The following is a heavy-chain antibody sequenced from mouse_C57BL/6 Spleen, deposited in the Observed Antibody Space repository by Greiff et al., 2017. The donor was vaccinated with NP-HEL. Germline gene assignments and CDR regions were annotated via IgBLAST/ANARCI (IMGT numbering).Heavy chain of an antibody. CDR3: ARGDVGFAY. CDR2: IYPSDSET. Sequence: QVHVKQPGAELVRPGSSVKLSCKASGYTFTSYWMDWVKQRPGQGLEWIGNIYPSDSETHYNQKFKDKATLTVDKSSSTAYMQLSSLTSEDSAVYYCARGDVGFAYWGQGTLVTVSA. V-gene: IGHV1-61*01. D-gene: IGHD3-3*01. CDR1: GYTFTSYW. J-gene: IGHJ3*01.